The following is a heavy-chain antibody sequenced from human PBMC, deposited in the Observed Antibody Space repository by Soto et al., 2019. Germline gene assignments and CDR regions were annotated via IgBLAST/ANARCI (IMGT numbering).Heavy chain of an antibody. V-gene: IGHV4-31*03. CDR3: ARDLSIAAAGKGNWFDP. D-gene: IGHD6-13*01. J-gene: IGHJ5*02. CDR1: GGSISSGGYY. CDR2: IYYSGST. Sequence: QVQLQESGPGLVKPSQTLSLTCTVSGGSISSGGYYWSWIRQHPGKGLEWIGYIYYSGSTYYNPSLKRRVTISVDTSKNQFSLKLSSVTAADTAVYYCARDLSIAAAGKGNWFDPWGQGTLVTVSS.